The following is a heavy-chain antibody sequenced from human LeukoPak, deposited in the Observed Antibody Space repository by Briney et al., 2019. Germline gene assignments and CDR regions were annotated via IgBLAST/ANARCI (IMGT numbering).Heavy chain of an antibody. D-gene: IGHD6-13*01. CDR3: ARDRIAAAGRSGWFDP. J-gene: IGHJ5*02. CDR2: IYYSGST. Sequence: SETLSLTCTVSGGSISSSSYYWGWIRQPPGKGLEWIGSIYYSGSTYYSPSLKSRVTISVDTSKNQFSLKLSSVTAADTAVYYCARDRIAAAGRSGWFDPWGQGTLVTVSS. CDR1: GGSISSSSYY. V-gene: IGHV4-39*07.